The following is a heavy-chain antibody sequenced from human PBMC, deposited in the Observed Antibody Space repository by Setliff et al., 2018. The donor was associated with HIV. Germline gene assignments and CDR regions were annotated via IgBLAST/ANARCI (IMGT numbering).Heavy chain of an antibody. CDR3: ARDSEWGSYIFWTFDI. CDR1: GYTFTSYY. V-gene: IGHV1-46*01. D-gene: IGHD1-26*01. J-gene: IGHJ3*02. Sequence: GASVKVSCKASGYTFTSYYMHWVRQAPGQGLEWMGIINPSGGSTSYEQKFQGRVTMTRDTSTSTVYMELSSLRSEDTAVYYCARDSEWGSYIFWTFDIWGQGTMVTVSS. CDR2: INPSGGST.